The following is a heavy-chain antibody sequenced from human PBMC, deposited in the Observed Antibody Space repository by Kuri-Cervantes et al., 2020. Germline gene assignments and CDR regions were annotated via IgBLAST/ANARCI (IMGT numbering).Heavy chain of an antibody. CDR2: ISSSSSYI. CDR1: GFTFSSYA. J-gene: IGHJ3*02. D-gene: IGHD3-10*01. Sequence: GGSLRLSCAASGFTFSSYAMSWVRQAPGKGLEWVSSISSSSSYIYYADSVKGRFTISRDNAKNSLYLQMNSLRAEDTAVYYCARDQWLLLWFGESPEGDAFDIWGQGTMVTVSS. V-gene: IGHV3-21*01. CDR3: ARDQWLLLWFGESPEGDAFDI.